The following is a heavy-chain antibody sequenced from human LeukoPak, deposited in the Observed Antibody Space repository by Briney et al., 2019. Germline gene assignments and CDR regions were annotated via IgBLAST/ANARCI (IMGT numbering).Heavy chain of an antibody. CDR2: IKQDGSEQ. V-gene: IGHV3-7*01. D-gene: IGHD2-2*01. J-gene: IGHJ3*02. CDR3: ARESIVVVPTTMDDASDI. CDR1: GFTFSHYY. Sequence: GGSLRLSCAASGFTFSHYYMSWVRQAPGKGLEWVANIKQDGSEQFYLDSVKGRFTISRDNAKNALYLQMHSLRVEDTAVYYCARESIVVVPTTMDDASDIWGQGTMVTVS.